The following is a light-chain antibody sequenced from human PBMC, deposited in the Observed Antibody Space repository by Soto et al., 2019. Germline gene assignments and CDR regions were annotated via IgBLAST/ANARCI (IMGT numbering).Light chain of an antibody. J-gene: IGKJ5*01. CDR3: QQYKSYPIT. CDR1: QSISSW. V-gene: IGKV1-5*01. Sequence: DIQMTQSPSTLSASVGDRVTITCRASQSISSWLAWYQQKPGKAPKLLIYDASSLESGVPSRFSGSGSGTEFPLPIRSLQPDDVATYYCQQYKSYPITFGQGTRLEIK. CDR2: DAS.